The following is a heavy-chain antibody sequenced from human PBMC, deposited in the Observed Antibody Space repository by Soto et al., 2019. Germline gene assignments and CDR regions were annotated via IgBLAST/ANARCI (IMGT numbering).Heavy chain of an antibody. CDR1: GGTFSSYA. CDR3: LRDGGAALSHLDY. V-gene: IGHV1-69*12. D-gene: IGHD3-16*01. J-gene: IGHJ4*02. Sequence: QVQLVQSGAEVKKPGSSVKVSCKASGGTFSSYAISWVRQAPGQGLEWMGGIIPIFGTANYAQKFQGRVTITVDDCTITAYMELSSLRSEDNALYYPLRDGGAALSHLDYWGQGTLVTVST. CDR2: IIPIFGTA.